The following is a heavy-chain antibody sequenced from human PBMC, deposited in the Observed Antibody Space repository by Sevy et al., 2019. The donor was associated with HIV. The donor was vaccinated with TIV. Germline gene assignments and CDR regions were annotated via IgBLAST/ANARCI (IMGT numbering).Heavy chain of an antibody. D-gene: IGHD3-3*01. J-gene: IGHJ6*02. CDR2: IYYSGST. Sequence: SETLSLTCTVSGGSISSGGYYWSWIRQHPGKGLEWIGYIYYSGSTYYNPSLKSRVTISVDTSKNQFSLKLSSVTAADTAVYYCARGDLFGVANYGMDVWGQWTTVTVSS. V-gene: IGHV4-31*03. CDR3: ARGDLFGVANYGMDV. CDR1: GGSISSGGYY.